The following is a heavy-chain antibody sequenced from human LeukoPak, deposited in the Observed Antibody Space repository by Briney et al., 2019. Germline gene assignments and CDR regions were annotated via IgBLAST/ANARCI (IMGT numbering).Heavy chain of an antibody. J-gene: IGHJ4*02. CDR3: VTGASRFYFES. Sequence: PGGSLRLSCAVSGFTFSSYAMNWVRQPPGKGLERVSSISGGGSSTNYADSVKGRFTISRDNSKDTLSLQMNNLRAEDTAVYYCVTGASRFYFESWGQGTLVTVSS. V-gene: IGHV3-23*01. D-gene: IGHD1-26*01. CDR1: GFTFSSYA. CDR2: ISGGGSST.